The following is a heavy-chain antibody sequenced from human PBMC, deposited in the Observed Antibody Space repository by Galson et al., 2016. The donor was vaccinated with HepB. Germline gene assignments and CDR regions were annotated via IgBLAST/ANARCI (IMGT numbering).Heavy chain of an antibody. V-gene: IGHV1-46*01. CDR2: INPSDGLT. CDR3: ARDHPIEMGGSKEFRY. D-gene: IGHD1-26*01. Sequence: SVKVSCKASGYTFTTYHLHWVRQAPGQGLEWMAIINPSDGLTSYAQKFQGRVTVTRDTSTSTVYIELSSLRSEDTAVYYCARDHPIEMGGSKEFRYWGQGTLVTVSS. J-gene: IGHJ4*02. CDR1: GYTFTTYH.